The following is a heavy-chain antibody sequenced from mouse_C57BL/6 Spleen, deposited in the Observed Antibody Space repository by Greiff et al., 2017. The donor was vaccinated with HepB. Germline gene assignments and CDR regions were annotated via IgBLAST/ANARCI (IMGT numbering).Heavy chain of an antibody. V-gene: IGHV1-18*01. CDR3: ARCYSNYWYFDV. Sequence: EVQLQQSGPELVKPGASVKIPCKASGYTFTDYNMDWVKQSHGKSLEWIGDINPNNGGTIYNQKFKGKATLTVDKSSSTAYMELRSLTSEDTAVYYCARCYSNYWYFDVWGTGTTVTVSS. D-gene: IGHD2-5*01. CDR2: INPNNGGT. J-gene: IGHJ1*03. CDR1: GYTFTDYN.